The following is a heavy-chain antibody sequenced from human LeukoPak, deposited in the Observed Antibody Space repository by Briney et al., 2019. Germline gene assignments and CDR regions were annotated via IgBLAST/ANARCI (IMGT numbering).Heavy chain of an antibody. CDR3: ARGYSSSRMNFDY. J-gene: IGHJ4*02. D-gene: IGHD6-13*01. CDR2: IYHGESES. CDR1: GYRFTSYW. Sequence: GESLKISCKGSGYRFTSYWIGWVRQMPGKGLEWMGIIYHGESESRYSPSFQGHVTISTDKSIITTYLQWSSLKASDTAMYYCARGYSSSRMNFDYWGQGTLVTVSS. V-gene: IGHV5-51*01.